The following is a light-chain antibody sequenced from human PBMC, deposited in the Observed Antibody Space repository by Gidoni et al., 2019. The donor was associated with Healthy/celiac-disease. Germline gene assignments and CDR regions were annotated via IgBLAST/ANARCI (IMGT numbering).Light chain of an antibody. CDR3: QQYSRYPYN. Sequence: EIQMTQAPSTLAASVGDRVTITCRASESISNCLAWYQHRPGRAPRLMIYEGSNLESGVPSRFSGGGSGTEFTLTITSLQSDDFATYYCQQYSRYPYNLXQXTKLEIK. J-gene: IGKJ2*01. CDR1: ESISNC. CDR2: EGS. V-gene: IGKV1-5*03.